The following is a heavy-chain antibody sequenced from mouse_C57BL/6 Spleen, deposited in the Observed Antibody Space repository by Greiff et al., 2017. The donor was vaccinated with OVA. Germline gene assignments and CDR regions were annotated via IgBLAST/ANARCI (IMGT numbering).Heavy chain of an antibody. D-gene: IGHD1-1*01. CDR3: AREGSNYYAMDY. CDR1: GYTFTSYW. Sequence: QVQLQQPGAELVKPGASVKLSCKASGYTFTSYWMHWVKQRPGQGLEWIGMIHPHSGSTTYNEKFKSKATLTVDKSSSTAYMQLSSLTSEDSAVYYCAREGSNYYAMDYWGQGTSVTVSS. CDR2: IHPHSGST. V-gene: IGHV1-64*01. J-gene: IGHJ4*01.